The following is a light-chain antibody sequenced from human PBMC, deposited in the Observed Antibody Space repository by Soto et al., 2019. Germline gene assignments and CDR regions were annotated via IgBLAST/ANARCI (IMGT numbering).Light chain of an antibody. V-gene: IGLV1-44*01. CDR3: AAWDDSLNGRV. CDR1: SSNIGINT. CDR2: TNN. J-gene: IGLJ1*01. Sequence: QSVLTQPPSASETPGQRVSSSCSGSSSNIGINTVSWYQQLPGKAPKLLIYTNNQRPSGVPDRFSASKSGTSASLAISGLQSDDEADYYCAAWDDSLNGRVFGTGTKV.